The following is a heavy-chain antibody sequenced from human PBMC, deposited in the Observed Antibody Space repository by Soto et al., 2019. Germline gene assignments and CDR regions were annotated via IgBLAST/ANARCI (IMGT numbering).Heavy chain of an antibody. CDR3: AKGYCSSTSCYGLGYYYYYMDV. V-gene: IGHV3-23*01. J-gene: IGHJ6*03. D-gene: IGHD2-2*01. Sequence: PGGSLRLSCAASGFTFSSYAMSWVRQAPGKGLEWVSAISGSGGSTYYADSVKGRFTISRDNSKNTLYLQMNSLRAEDMSVYYCAKGYCSSTSCYGLGYYYYYMDVWGKGTTVTVSS. CDR1: GFTFSSYA. CDR2: ISGSGGST.